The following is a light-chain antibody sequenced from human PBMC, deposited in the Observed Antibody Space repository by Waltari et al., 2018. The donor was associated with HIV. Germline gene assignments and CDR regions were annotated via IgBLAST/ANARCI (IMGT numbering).Light chain of an antibody. CDR1: AKDIGCTGR. Sequence: QSALTPPASLSDSPGQSITISCVGSAKDIGCTGRVSWYQHYPGKAPKLMIYDGTERASGFSSRFSASKSGNTASLTISDLRSFDEADYYCRSRASDGSYVFGSGTKVTVL. CDR3: RSRASDGSYV. V-gene: IGLV2-23*01. J-gene: IGLJ1*01. CDR2: DGT.